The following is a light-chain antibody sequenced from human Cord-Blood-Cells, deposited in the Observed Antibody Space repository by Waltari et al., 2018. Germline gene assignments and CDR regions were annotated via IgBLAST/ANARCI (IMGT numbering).Light chain of an antibody. CDR1: ESICSW. CDR3: QQYNSYSPWT. J-gene: IGKJ1*01. Sequence: DIQMTQSPSTLSASVGDRVTIPCRASESICSWLAWYQQKPGKSPKLLIYKASSLESGVPSRFSGSGSGTEFTLTISSLQPDDFATYYCQQYNSYSPWTFGQGTKVEIK. V-gene: IGKV1-5*03. CDR2: KAS.